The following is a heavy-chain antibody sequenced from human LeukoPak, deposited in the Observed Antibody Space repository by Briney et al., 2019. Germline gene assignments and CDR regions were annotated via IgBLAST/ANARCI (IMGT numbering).Heavy chain of an antibody. J-gene: IGHJ6*02. V-gene: IGHV3-23*01. D-gene: IGHD6-19*01. CDR2: IGGGDGSI. CDR3: AKGMGLAHYYFYGMDV. Sequence: GGSVRLSCAASGFPFSNFAVNWVRQAPGKGREWVSVIGGGDGSIYYADSVKGRFTISRDNSKNTLYLQMTSLRAEDAAIYYCAKGMGLAHYYFYGMDVWGQGTTVTVSS. CDR1: GFPFSNFA.